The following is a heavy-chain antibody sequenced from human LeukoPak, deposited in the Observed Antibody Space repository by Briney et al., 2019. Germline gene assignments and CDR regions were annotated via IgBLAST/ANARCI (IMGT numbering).Heavy chain of an antibody. D-gene: IGHD6-13*01. CDR2: ISSTGNTI. V-gene: IGHV3-48*01. CDR3: ARDRYSRGTDAFDI. CDR1: GFTFSSYS. Sequence: GGSLRLSCAASGFTFSSYSMNWVRQAPGGGLEWISYISSTGNTIYYADSVKGRFTISRDNAKNSLYLQMNSLRAEDTAVYYCARDRYSRGTDAFDIWGQGTMVTVSS. J-gene: IGHJ3*02.